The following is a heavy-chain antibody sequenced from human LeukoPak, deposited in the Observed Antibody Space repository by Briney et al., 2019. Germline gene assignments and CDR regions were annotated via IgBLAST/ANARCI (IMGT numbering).Heavy chain of an antibody. CDR1: AFTFSSYG. Sequence: PGRSLRLSCAASAFTFSSYGMHWVRQAPGKGLEWVALISYDGSDKDYAKSVKGRFTISRDNSKNTLYLQMNSLRAEDTAVYYCAKKVGWFGEKGAFDIWGQGTMVTVSS. D-gene: IGHD3-10*01. J-gene: IGHJ3*02. CDR2: ISYDGSDK. V-gene: IGHV3-30*18. CDR3: AKKVGWFGEKGAFDI.